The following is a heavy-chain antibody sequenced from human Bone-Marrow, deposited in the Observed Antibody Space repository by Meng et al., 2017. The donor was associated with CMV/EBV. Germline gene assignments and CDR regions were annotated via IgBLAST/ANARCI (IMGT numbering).Heavy chain of an antibody. CDR3: AKEGPAAIHEGAVEI. CDR1: GFTFSSYG. J-gene: IGHJ3*02. D-gene: IGHD2-2*02. V-gene: IGHV3-30*02. CDR2: IRYDGSNK. Sequence: GGSLRLSCAASGFTFSSYGMHWVRQAPGKGLEWVAFIRYDGSNKYYADSVKGRFTISRDNSKNTLYLQMNSLRAEDTAVYYCAKEGPAAIHEGAVEIWGQGTMVTVSS.